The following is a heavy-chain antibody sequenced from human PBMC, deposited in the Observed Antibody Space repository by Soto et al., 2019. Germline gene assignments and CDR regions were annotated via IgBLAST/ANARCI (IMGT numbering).Heavy chain of an antibody. D-gene: IGHD2-2*01. V-gene: IGHV3-23*01. CDR3: ARYIPGVRYYGMDV. J-gene: IGHJ6*02. CDR1: GFTFSSYA. CDR2: IGESGTPT. Sequence: PGGSLRLSCAASGFTFSSYAMKWVRQAPGKGLEWVSLIGESGTPTYYADYVKGRFTISRDNSGNKLFLEMYSLRAEDTAVYYCARYIPGVRYYGMDVWGQGTTVTVSS.